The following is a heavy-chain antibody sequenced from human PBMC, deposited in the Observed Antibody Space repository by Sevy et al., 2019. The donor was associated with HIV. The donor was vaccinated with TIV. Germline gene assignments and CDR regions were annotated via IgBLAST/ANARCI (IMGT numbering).Heavy chain of an antibody. CDR1: GYTFTGYY. CDR2: INPNSGGT. CDR3: ARSYGDYGYYYYGMDV. J-gene: IGHJ6*02. Sequence: ASVKVSCKASGYTFTGYYMHWVRQAPGQGLEWMGWINPNSGGTNYAQKFQGRVTMTRDTSFSTAYMELSRLRSDDTAVYYCARSYGDYGYYYYGMDVWGQGTTVTVSS. D-gene: IGHD4-17*01. V-gene: IGHV1-2*02.